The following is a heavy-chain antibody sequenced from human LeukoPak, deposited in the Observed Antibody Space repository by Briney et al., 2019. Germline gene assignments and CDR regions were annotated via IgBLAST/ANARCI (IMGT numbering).Heavy chain of an antibody. CDR1: GYTFPSYT. CDR3: ARARYETRIWPKSRYDYYHYMDV. D-gene: IGHD3-3*01. CDR2: INAGNGNT. V-gene: IGHV1-3*03. J-gene: IGHJ6*03. Sequence: ASVKVSCKASGYTFPSYTIHWVRQAPGQRLEWMGWINAGNGNTKYSQEFQDRVTITRDTSASTAYMELSSLRSEDMAVYYCARARYETRIWPKSRYDYYHYMDVWGKGTTVTVSS.